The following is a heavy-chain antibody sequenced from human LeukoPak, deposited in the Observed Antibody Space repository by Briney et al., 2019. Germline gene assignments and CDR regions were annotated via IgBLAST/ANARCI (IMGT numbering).Heavy chain of an antibody. V-gene: IGHV3-23*01. CDR3: ARGNLDPALFDP. Sequence: PGGSLRLSCAASGFTFSSYAMSWVRQAPGKGLEWVSAISGSGGSTYYADSVKGRFTISRHNSKNTLYLQMNSLRAEDTAVYYCARGNLDPALFDPWGQGTLVTVSS. CDR1: GFTFSSYA. CDR2: ISGSGGST. D-gene: IGHD1-14*01. J-gene: IGHJ5*02.